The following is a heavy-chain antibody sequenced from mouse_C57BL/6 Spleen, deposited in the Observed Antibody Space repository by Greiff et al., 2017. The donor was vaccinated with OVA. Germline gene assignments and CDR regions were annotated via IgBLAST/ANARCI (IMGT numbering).Heavy chain of an antibody. CDR3: ARGYGSSSDYFDY. CDR1: GYTFTSYW. CDR2: IDPSDSYT. D-gene: IGHD1-1*01. J-gene: IGHJ2*01. Sequence: QVQLQQPGAELVMPGASVKLSCKASGYTFTSYWMHWVKQRPGQGLEWIGEIDPSDSYTNYNQKFKGKSTLTVDKSSSTAYMQLSSLTSEDSAVYYCARGYGSSSDYFDYWGQGTTLTVSS. V-gene: IGHV1-69*01.